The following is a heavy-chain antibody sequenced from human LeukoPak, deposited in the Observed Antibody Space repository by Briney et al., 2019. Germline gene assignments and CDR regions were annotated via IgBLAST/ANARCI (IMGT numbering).Heavy chain of an antibody. CDR1: GFSLSTSGGG. V-gene: IGHV2-5*01. CDR3: AHTGISGSYYVSFDY. D-gene: IGHD1-26*01. J-gene: IGHJ4*02. CDR2: IYWNDDN. Sequence: SGPTLLQPTPTLTLTCTFSGFSLSTSGGGVGWIRQPPVKALEWLALIYWNDDNRYSPSLTSRLTITKDTSKNQLVLTMTNMDPVDTAAYYCAHTGISGSYYVSFDYWGQGTLVTVSS.